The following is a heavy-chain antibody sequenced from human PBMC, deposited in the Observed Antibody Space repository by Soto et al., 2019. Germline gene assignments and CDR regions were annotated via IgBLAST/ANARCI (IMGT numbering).Heavy chain of an antibody. CDR2: IIPIFGTA. J-gene: IGHJ6*02. V-gene: IGHV1-69*13. Sequence: VASVKVSCKASGGTFSSYAISWVRQAPGQGLEWMGGIIPIFGTANYAQKFQGRVTITADESTSTAYMELSSLRSEDTAVYYCAREWRYYDKTGMDVWGQGTTVTVSS. CDR1: GGTFSSYA. CDR3: AREWRYYDKTGMDV. D-gene: IGHD3-22*01.